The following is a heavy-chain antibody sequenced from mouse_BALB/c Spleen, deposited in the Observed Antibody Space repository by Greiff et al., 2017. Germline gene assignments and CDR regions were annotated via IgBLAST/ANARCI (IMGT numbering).Heavy chain of an antibody. CDR2: ISSGGST. V-gene: IGHV5-6-5*01. J-gene: IGHJ3*01. CDR3: AREGTGFAY. CDR1: GFTFSSYA. D-gene: IGHD2-14*01. Sequence: DVKLVESGGGLVKPGGSLKLSCAASGFTFSSYAMSWVRQTPEKRLEWVASISSGGSTYYPDSVKGRFTISRDNARNILYLQMSSLRSEDTAMYYCAREGTGFAYWGQGTLVTVSA.